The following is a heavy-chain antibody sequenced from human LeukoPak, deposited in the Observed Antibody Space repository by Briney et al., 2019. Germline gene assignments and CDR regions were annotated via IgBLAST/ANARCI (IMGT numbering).Heavy chain of an antibody. D-gene: IGHD4-17*01. CDR1: GGSISSGGYS. CDR3: ARDYGDYDLAFDI. CDR2: IYYSGST. V-gene: IGHV4-30-4*07. J-gene: IGHJ3*02. Sequence: SETLSLTCAVSGGSISSGGYSWSWIRQPPGKGLEWIGYIYYSGSTYYNPSLKSRVTISVDTSKNQFSLKLSSVTAADTAVYYCARDYGDYDLAFDIWGQGTMVTVSS.